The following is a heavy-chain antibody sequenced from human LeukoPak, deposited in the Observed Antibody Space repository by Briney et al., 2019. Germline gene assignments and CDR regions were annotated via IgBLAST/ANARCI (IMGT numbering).Heavy chain of an antibody. CDR1: GGTFSSYA. V-gene: IGHV1-69*13. J-gene: IGHJ5*02. D-gene: IGHD3-3*01. CDR3: ARDRGFLEWLAYWFDP. Sequence: SVKVSCKASGGTFSSYAISWVRQAPGQGLEWMGGIIPIFGTANYAQKFQGRVTITADESTSTAYMELSSLRSEDTAVYYCARDRGFLEWLAYWFDPWGQGTLVTVSS. CDR2: IIPIFGTA.